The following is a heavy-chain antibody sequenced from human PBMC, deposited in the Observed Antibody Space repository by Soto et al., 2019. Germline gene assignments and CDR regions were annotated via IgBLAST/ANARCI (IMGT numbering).Heavy chain of an antibody. CDR2: TGGSGGRT. CDR1: GFTFSSYA. J-gene: IGHJ4*02. Sequence: EVQLLESGGGLVQPGGSLRLSCAASGFTFSSYAMSWFRQAPGKGLEWVSATGGSGGRTYYADSVRGRFTISRDNSKNTLFLQMDSLRAEDTAVYYCANPRHSSGWYESYWGQGTLVTVSS. D-gene: IGHD6-19*01. V-gene: IGHV3-23*01. CDR3: ANPRHSSGWYESY.